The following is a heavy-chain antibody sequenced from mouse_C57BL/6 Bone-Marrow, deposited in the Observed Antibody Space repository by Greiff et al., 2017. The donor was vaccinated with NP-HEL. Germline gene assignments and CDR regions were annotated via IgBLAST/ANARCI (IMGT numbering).Heavy chain of an antibody. CDR1: GFTFTDYY. CDR2: IRNKANGYTT. J-gene: IGHJ2*01. V-gene: IGHV7-3*01. D-gene: IGHD2-2*01. Sequence: EVKLVESGGGLVQPGGSLSLSCAASGFTFTDYYMSWVRQPPGKALEWLGFIRNKANGYTTEYSASVKGRFTISRDKSQSILYLQMNALRAEDSATYYCARYGYDYFDYWGQGTTLTVSS. CDR3: ARYGYDYFDY.